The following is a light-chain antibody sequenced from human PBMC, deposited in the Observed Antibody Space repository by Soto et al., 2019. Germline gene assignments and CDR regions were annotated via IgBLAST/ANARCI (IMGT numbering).Light chain of an antibody. CDR1: NIAIKS. Sequence: SYELTQAPSVSVAPGQTARITCGGNNIAIKSVHWYQQQPGQAPVLVVYDDGDRPSGIPERFSGSTSGNTATLTITRVEAGDDADYHCQVWDSSSDHRVVFGGGTKLTVL. J-gene: IGLJ2*01. V-gene: IGLV3-21*02. CDR2: DDG. CDR3: QVWDSSSDHRVV.